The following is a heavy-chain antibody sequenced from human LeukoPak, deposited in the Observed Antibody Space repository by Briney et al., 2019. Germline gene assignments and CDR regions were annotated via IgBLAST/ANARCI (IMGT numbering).Heavy chain of an antibody. Sequence: GGSLRLSCAASGFTVSTNYMSWVRQAPGKGLECVSVIYSGGTTYYADSVKGRFIISRDNSKNTLYLQMNSLRAEDTAVYYCAKVGDIVATITKPQYYFDYWGQGTLVTVSS. J-gene: IGHJ4*02. CDR1: GFTVSTNY. D-gene: IGHD5-12*01. V-gene: IGHV3-53*01. CDR2: IYSGGTT. CDR3: AKVGDIVATITKPQYYFDY.